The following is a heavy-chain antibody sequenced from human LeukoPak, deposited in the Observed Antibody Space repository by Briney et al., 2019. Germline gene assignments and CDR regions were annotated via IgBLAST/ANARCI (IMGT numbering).Heavy chain of an antibody. CDR2: ISGSGAST. V-gene: IGHV3-23*01. Sequence: GGSLRLSCAASGFTFSSYAMSWVRQAPGKGLELVSAISGSGASTYYADSVKGRFTISRDNSKNTLYVQMNSLRAEDTAVYYCAKSQFGGVFDGFDIWGQGTMVTVS. J-gene: IGHJ3*02. CDR1: GFTFSSYA. CDR3: AKSQFGGVFDGFDI. D-gene: IGHD3-16*01.